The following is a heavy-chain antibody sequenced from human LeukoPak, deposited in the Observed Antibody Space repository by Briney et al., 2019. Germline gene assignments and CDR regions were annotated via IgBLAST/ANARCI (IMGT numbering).Heavy chain of an antibody. CDR2: ITSSSGI. CDR1: GFSFSTYI. CDR3: ARTYGSAGSYYAFDI. D-gene: IGHD3-10*01. V-gene: IGHV3-48*02. J-gene: IGHJ3*02. Sequence: GGSLRLSCAVSGFSFSTYIMNWVRQAPGKGLEWVLDITSSSGIHYADSVKGRFTISRDNVKNSLYLQMNSLRDEDTAVYYCARTYGSAGSYYAFDIWGQGTMVTVSS.